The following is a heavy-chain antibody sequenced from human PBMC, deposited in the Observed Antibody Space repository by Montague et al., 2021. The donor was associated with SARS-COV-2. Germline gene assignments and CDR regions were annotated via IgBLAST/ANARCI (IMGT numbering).Heavy chain of an antibody. J-gene: IGHJ6*02. CDR2: ISSSGSTM. D-gene: IGHD3-22*01. Sequence: SLRLSCAASGFTFSSYEMNWVRQAPGKRLEWVSYISSSGSTMYYADSVKGRFTISRDNAKNSLYLQMNSLRAEDTAVYYCARVLVVTYYGMDVWGQGTTVTVSS. V-gene: IGHV3-48*03. CDR3: ARVLVVTYYGMDV. CDR1: GFTFSSYE.